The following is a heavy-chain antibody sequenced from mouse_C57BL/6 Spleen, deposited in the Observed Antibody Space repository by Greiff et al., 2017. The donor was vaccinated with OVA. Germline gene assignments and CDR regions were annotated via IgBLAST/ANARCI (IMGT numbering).Heavy chain of an antibody. D-gene: IGHD1-1*01. CDR1: GYTFTSYW. CDR2: IDPSDSYT. J-gene: IGHJ4*01. CDR3: ARHYYGSSYYYAMDY. V-gene: IGHV1-50*01. Sequence: QVQLQQSGAELVKPGASVKLSCKASGYTFTSYWMQWVKQRPGQGLEWIGEIDPSDSYTNYNQKFKGKATLTVDTSSSTAYMQLSSLTSEDSAVYYCARHYYGSSYYYAMDYWGQGTSVTVSS.